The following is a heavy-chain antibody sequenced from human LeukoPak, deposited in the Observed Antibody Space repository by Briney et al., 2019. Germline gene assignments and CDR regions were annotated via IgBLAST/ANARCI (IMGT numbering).Heavy chain of an antibody. CDR1: GFTFSSYW. J-gene: IGHJ5*02. CDR3: ARKGSGSYPYNWFDP. V-gene: IGHV3-74*01. Sequence: GGSLRLSCAASGFTFSSYWTHWVRQAPGKGPVWVSRINNDGSGTTYADSVKGRFTISRDDAKNTLYLQMNSLRAEDTAVYYCARKGSGSYPYNWFDPWGQGTLVTVSS. D-gene: IGHD3-10*01. CDR2: INNDGSGT.